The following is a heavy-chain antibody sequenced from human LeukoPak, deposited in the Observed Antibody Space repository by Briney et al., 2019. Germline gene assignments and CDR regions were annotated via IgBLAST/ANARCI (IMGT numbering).Heavy chain of an antibody. J-gene: IGHJ4*02. V-gene: IGHV1-69*04. CDR1: GGTFSSYA. Sequence: SVRVSCKASGGTFSSYAISWVRQAPGQGLEWMGRIIPILGIANYAQKFQGRVTITADKSTSTAYMGLSSLRSEDTAVYYCARVTPRYYYDSSGYYEVWGQGTLVTVSS. CDR3: ARVTPRYYYDSSGYYEV. D-gene: IGHD3-22*01. CDR2: IIPILGIA.